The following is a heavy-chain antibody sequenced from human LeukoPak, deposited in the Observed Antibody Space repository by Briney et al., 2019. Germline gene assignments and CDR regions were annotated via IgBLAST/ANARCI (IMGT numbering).Heavy chain of an antibody. J-gene: IGHJ4*02. CDR3: AGHSSSGE. V-gene: IGHV3-23*01. CDR2: IRVTDDT. D-gene: IGHD6-6*01. CDR1: GFTFSNYA. Sequence: PGGSLRLSCATSGFTFSNYAMNWVRQAPGKGLEWVSGIRVTDDTYYADSVKGRFTISRDNSENALYLQMSGLRAEDTAVYYCAGHSSSGEWGQGTLVTVSS.